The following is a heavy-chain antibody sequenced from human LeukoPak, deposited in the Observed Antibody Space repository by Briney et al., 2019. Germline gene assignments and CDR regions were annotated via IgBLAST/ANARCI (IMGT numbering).Heavy chain of an antibody. Sequence: ASVKVSCKASGYTFTSYYMHWVRQAPGQGPEWMGWINPNSGGTNYAQKFQGWVTMTRDTSISTAYMELSRLRSDDTAVYYCARAGETTVVTHDAFDIWGQGTMVTVSS. J-gene: IGHJ3*02. CDR3: ARAGETTVVTHDAFDI. V-gene: IGHV1-2*04. CDR2: INPNSGGT. D-gene: IGHD4-23*01. CDR1: GYTFTSYY.